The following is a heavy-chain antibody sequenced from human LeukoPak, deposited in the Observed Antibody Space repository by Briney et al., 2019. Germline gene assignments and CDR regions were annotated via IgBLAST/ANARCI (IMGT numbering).Heavy chain of an antibody. CDR2: ISSSGSTI. Sequence: PGGSLSLSCAASGFTFSSYEMIWVRQAPGKGLEGVSYISSSGSTIYYADAGKGRFTISRDNAKNSLYLQMNSLRAEDTAVYYCGGVGIHLLGAFDIWGQGTMVTVSS. D-gene: IGHD5-18*01. CDR3: GGVGIHLLGAFDI. V-gene: IGHV3-48*03. CDR1: GFTFSSYE. J-gene: IGHJ3*02.